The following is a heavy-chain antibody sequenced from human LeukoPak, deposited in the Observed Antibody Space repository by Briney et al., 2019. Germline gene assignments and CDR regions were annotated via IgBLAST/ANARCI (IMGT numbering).Heavy chain of an antibody. CDR2: INPNSGGT. Sequence: ALVKVSCKASGYTFTGYYMHWVRQAPGQGLEWMGWINPNSGGTNYAQKFQGRVTMTRDTSISTAYMELSRLRSDDTAVYYCASRPPWAYGMDVWGQGTTVTVSS. V-gene: IGHV1-2*02. CDR1: GYTFTGYY. D-gene: IGHD7-27*01. CDR3: ASRPPWAYGMDV. J-gene: IGHJ6*02.